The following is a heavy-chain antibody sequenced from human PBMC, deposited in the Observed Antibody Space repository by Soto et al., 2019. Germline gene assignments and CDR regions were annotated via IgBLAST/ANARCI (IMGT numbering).Heavy chain of an antibody. CDR3: ARGSPGIAAAGGEKLFFDY. CDR1: GGSFSGYY. Sequence: SETLSLTCAVYGGSFSGYYWSWIRQPPGKGLEWIGEINHSGSTNYNPSLKSRVTISVDTSKNQFSLKLSSVTAADTAVYYCARGSPGIAAAGGEKLFFDYWGQGTLVTVSS. CDR2: INHSGST. J-gene: IGHJ4*02. D-gene: IGHD6-13*01. V-gene: IGHV4-34*01.